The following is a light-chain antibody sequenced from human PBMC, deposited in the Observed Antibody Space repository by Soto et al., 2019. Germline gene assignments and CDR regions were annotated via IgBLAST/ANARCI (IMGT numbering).Light chain of an antibody. Sequence: ESVLTQSPGTLSLSPGERATLSCRASQSVSSNYLAWYQQKPGQAPRLLIYGASTRATGIPDRFSGSGSGTDFTLTISRLEPEDSAVYYCQHYGASPWTFGQGTKVDIK. CDR3: QHYGASPWT. CDR1: QSVSSNY. J-gene: IGKJ1*01. CDR2: GAS. V-gene: IGKV3-20*01.